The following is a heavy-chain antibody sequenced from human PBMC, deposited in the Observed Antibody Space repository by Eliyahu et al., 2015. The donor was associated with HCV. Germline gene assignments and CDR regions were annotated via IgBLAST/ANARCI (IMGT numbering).Heavy chain of an antibody. Sequence: QVQLVQSGPEVKKPGSSVKVSCKASGGTFRSLSXNWVRQAPGQGLEWMGRILPXXGSTXYAQNLQGRISITADESTATAHLEMNSLTPDDTAIFYCATVRASVTHRAEYFQHWGPGTLVTVSS. D-gene: IGHD1-14*01. V-gene: IGHV1-69*01. CDR1: GGTFRSLS. CDR2: ILPXXGST. CDR3: ATVRASVTHRAEYFQH. J-gene: IGHJ1*01.